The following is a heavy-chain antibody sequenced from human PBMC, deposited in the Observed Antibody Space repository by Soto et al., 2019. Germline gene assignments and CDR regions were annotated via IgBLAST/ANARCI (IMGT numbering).Heavy chain of an antibody. J-gene: IGHJ3*02. CDR3: ANSPSRIAAAGIGAFDI. CDR2: ISGSGGST. D-gene: IGHD6-13*01. Sequence: GGSLRLSGAALGLTFRSYAMSGGPRAPGKGLEGGAAISGSGGSTYYADSVKGRFTISRDNSKNTLYRQMNSLRAEDPALYYFANSPSRIAAAGIGAFDIWGQGPMVTVSS. CDR1: GLTFRSYA. V-gene: IGHV3-23*01.